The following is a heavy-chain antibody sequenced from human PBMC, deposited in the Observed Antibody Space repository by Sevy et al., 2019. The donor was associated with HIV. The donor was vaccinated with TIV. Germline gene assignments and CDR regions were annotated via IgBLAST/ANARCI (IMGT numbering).Heavy chain of an antibody. CDR3: AREGCTRPHDF. J-gene: IGHJ4*02. CDR2: LSFGCGQI. Sequence: GGSLRRSCVASGFTFNKYSMSWVRQAPGKGLWRVSTLSFGCGQINYADSVKGRFTLSRDDSKNTLYLQMNGLRVEDTAVYYCAREGCTRPHDFWGQGTLVTVSS. V-gene: IGHV3-23*01. D-gene: IGHD2-8*01. CDR1: GFTFNKYS.